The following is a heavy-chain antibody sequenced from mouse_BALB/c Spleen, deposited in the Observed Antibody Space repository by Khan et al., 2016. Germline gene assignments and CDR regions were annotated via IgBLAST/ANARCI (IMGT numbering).Heavy chain of an antibody. CDR1: GYAFTNVL. CDR2: INPGSGST. J-gene: IGHJ3*01. Sequence: QVQLQQSGADLVRPGTSVKVSCKASGYAFTNVLIDWIKQRPGQGLDWIGVINPGSGSTNYNEKFKGKATLTADKSSSTAYMQLSSLTSDDSAVYVGARQYGSSYVGFAYWGQGTRVTVSA. V-gene: IGHV1-54*01. CDR3: ARQYGSSYVGFAY. D-gene: IGHD1-1*01.